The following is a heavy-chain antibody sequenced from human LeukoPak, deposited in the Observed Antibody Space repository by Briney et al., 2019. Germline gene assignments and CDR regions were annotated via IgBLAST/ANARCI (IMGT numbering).Heavy chain of an antibody. CDR2: ISGSGGST. Sequence: GGSLRLSCAASGFTFSSYAMSWVRQAPGKGLEWVSAISGSGGSTYYADSVKGRFTISRDNSKNTLYLQMNSLRAEDTAVYYCAKGFISNCSGGSCPWGQGTLVTVSS. CDR1: GFTFSSYA. J-gene: IGHJ5*02. D-gene: IGHD2-15*01. CDR3: AKGFISNCSGGSCP. V-gene: IGHV3-23*01.